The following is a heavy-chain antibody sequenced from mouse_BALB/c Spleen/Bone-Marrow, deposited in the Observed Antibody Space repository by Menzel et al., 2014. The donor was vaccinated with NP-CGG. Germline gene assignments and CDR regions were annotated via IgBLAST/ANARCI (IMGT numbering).Heavy chain of an antibody. D-gene: IGHD2-2*01. CDR2: IRRESNNYAT. J-gene: IGHJ3*01. Sequence: EVKLVESGGGLVQPKGSLRLSCAAPGFTFNANAMNWVRQAPGRGLEWVARIRRESNNYATYYADSVKDRFTISRDDSQSMLYLQMNNLKTEDTAMYYCVGYPFAHWGQGTLVTVSA. CDR1: GFTFNANA. CDR3: VGYPFAH. V-gene: IGHV10S3*01.